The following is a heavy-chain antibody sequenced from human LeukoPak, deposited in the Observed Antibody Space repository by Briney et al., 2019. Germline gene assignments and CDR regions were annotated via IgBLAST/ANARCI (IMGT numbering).Heavy chain of an antibody. CDR1: GFTFSNYW. Sequence: GGSLRLSCAASGFTFSNYWMSWVRQAPGKGLEWVANIKVDGSEKYYLDSVKGRFAISRDNAKNSVYLQMNSLRTEDTAVYYCGRKTGVTGEAFDCWGQGTLVTVSS. CDR3: GRKTGVTGEAFDC. J-gene: IGHJ4*02. D-gene: IGHD7-27*01. CDR2: IKVDGSEK. V-gene: IGHV3-7*03.